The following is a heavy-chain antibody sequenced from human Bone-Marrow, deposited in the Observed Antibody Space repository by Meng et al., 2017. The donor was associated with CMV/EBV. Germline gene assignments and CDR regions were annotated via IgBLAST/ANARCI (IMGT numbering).Heavy chain of an antibody. CDR2: IYYSGST. CDR1: GGSISRGDYY. CDR3: ARNLLPDYYDNSGYYYSYDAFDI. D-gene: IGHD3-22*01. J-gene: IGHJ3*02. V-gene: IGHV4-30-4*08. Sequence: SETLSLTCTVSGGSISRGDYYWSWIRQPPGKGLAWIGYIYYSGSTYYNPSLKSRVTISVDTSKNQFSLKLSSVTAADTAVYYCARNLLPDYYDNSGYYYSYDAFDIWGQGTMVTVSS.